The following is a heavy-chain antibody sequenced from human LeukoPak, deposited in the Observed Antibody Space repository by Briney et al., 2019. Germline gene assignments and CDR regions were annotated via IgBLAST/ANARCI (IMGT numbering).Heavy chain of an antibody. D-gene: IGHD3-22*01. J-gene: IGHJ4*02. CDR1: GGTFSSYA. CDR3: ARTYYYDSFCFSN. V-gene: IGHV1-69*13. CDR2: IIPIFGTA. Sequence: SVKVSCKASGGTFSSYAISWVRQAPGQGLEWTGGIIPIFGTANYAQKFQGRVTITADESTSTAYMELSSLRSEDTAVYYCARTYYYDSFCFSNWGQGTLVTVSS.